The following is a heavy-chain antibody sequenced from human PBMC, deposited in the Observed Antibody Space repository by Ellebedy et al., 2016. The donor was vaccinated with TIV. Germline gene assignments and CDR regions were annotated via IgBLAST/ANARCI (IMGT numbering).Heavy chain of an antibody. Sequence: AASVKVSCKTSGYTFTTYDIKWMRQVHGQGLEWLGWLNTGNGETGYAQKFQGRVTMTREIATGTAYMELRGLRSEDTAVYYCARVTANNWLDVWGQGTLVTVSS. CDR1: GYTFTTYD. CDR2: LNTGNGET. CDR3: ARVTANNWLDV. D-gene: IGHD2-21*02. J-gene: IGHJ5*01. V-gene: IGHV1-8*01.